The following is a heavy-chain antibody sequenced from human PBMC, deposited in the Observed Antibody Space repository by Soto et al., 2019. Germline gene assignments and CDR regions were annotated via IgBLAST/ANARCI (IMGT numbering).Heavy chain of an antibody. V-gene: IGHV4-30-2*01. D-gene: IGHD4-4*01. J-gene: IGHJ4*02. CDR3: ATLGGYSNV. CDR2: LYHTGST. Sequence: QLRLQESGSGLVKPSQTLSLTCAVSGGSISSAGYSWSWFRQPPGKGLEWIGYLYHTGSTYYNPSLRSRVTISVDRSNNQFSLKLSSVTAADTAVYYCATLGGYSNVWGLGALVTVSS. CDR1: GGSISSAGYS.